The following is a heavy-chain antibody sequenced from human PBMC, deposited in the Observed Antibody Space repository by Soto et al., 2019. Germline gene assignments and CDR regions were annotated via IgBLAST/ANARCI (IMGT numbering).Heavy chain of an antibody. CDR2: IYNSGST. CDR3: ASLYTGYR. D-gene: IGHD5-12*01. Sequence: SETLSLTCTVSGGSISDSNDHWGWIRQSPGQGLEWIGYIYNSGSTHYNPSLKSRVTISVDTSKNQISLKLSSATAADTAVYYCASLYTGYRWGQGTLVTVSS. CDR1: GGSISDSNDH. J-gene: IGHJ5*02. V-gene: IGHV4-61*05.